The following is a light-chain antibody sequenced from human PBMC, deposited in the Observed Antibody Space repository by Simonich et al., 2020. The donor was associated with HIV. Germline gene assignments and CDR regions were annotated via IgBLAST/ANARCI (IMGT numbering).Light chain of an antibody. CDR1: QSLLYSSNNKNY. Sequence: DIVMTQSPDSLAVSLGERATINCKSSQSLLYSSNNKNYLAWYQQKPGQPPKLLIYWASTRESGVPDRFSGSGSGPDFTLTISTLQAEDVAVYYCQQYYDTPYTFGQGTKVEIK. CDR2: WAS. CDR3: QQYYDTPYT. V-gene: IGKV4-1*01. J-gene: IGKJ2*01.